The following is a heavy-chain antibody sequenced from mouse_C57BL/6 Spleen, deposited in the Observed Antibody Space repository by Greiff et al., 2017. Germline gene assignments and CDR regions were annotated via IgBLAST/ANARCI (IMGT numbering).Heavy chain of an antibody. Sequence: VHVKQSGPELVKPGDSVKISCKASGYSFTGYFMNWVMQSHGKSLEWIGRINPYNGDTFYNQKFKGKATLTVDKSSSTAHMELRSLTSEDSAVYYCARDDLYYYAMDYWGQGTSVTVSS. V-gene: IGHV1-20*01. D-gene: IGHD2-12*01. CDR2: INPYNGDT. CDR3: ARDDLYYYAMDY. CDR1: GYSFTGYF. J-gene: IGHJ4*01.